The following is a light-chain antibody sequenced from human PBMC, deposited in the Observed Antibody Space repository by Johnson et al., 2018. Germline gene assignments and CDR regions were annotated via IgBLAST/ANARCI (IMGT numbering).Light chain of an antibody. J-gene: IGLJ1*01. V-gene: IGLV1-51*02. CDR2: ENN. CDR3: GTWDSSLSAGNV. CDR1: SSNIGNNY. Sequence: QSVLTQPPSVSAAPGQKVTISCSGSSSNIGNNYVSWYQQLPGTAHKLLIYENNKRPSGIPDRFSGSKSGTSATLAITALQTGDEADYYCGTWDSSLSAGNVFGTGTKVTVL.